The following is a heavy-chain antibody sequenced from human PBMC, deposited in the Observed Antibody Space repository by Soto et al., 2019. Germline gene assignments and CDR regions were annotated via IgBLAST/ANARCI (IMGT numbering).Heavy chain of an antibody. D-gene: IGHD6-13*01. CDR2: IDWDDDK. V-gene: IGHV2-70*01. J-gene: IGHJ3*02. CDR3: ARIRSERSSSWQFLVPWGAFDI. CDR1: GFSLSTSGMC. Sequence: ASGPTLVNPTQTLTLTCTFSGFSLSTSGMCVSWIRQPPGKALEWLALIDWDDDKYYSTSLKTRLTISKDTSKNQVVLTMTNMDPVDTATYYCARIRSERSSSWQFLVPWGAFDIWGQGTMVTVSS.